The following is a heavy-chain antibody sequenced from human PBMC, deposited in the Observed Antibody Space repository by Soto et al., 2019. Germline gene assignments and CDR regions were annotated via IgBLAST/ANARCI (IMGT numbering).Heavy chain of an antibody. CDR3: TTVTTVDYYFDY. Sequence: LRLSCAASGFTFSNYGMTWVRQAPGKGLEWVSAISGSGRSTFYADSVKGRFTISRDNSKNTLYLQMNSLRAEDTAVYYCTTVTTVDYYFDYWGQGTLVTVSS. J-gene: IGHJ4*02. D-gene: IGHD4-17*01. V-gene: IGHV3-23*01. CDR1: GFTFSNYG. CDR2: ISGSGRST.